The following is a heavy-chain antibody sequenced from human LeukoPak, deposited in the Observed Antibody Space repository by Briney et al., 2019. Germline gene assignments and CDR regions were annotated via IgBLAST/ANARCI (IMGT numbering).Heavy chain of an antibody. V-gene: IGHV4-39*01. J-gene: IGHJ4*02. CDR1: GGSISSSSYC. CDR2: IYYSGTT. Sequence: SETLSLTCTVSGGSISSSSYCWGWIRQPPGKGLEWIGSIYYSGTTHYNPSLKSRVTISVDTSKNQFSLKLSSVTAADTAVYYCARIQGPGSYFDYWGQGTLVTVSS. D-gene: IGHD1-26*01. CDR3: ARIQGPGSYFDY.